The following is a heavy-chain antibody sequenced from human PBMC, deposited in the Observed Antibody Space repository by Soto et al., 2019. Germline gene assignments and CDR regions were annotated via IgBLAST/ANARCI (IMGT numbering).Heavy chain of an antibody. CDR2: IIPIFGTA. J-gene: IGHJ6*02. V-gene: IGHV1-69*13. CDR1: GGTFSSYA. Sequence: SVKLYCKASGGTFSSYAISWVRQAPGQGLEWMGGIIPIFGTANYVQKFQGRVTITADESTSTAYMELSSLRSEDTAVYYCAKTRLEKYCSSTSCYTYYHYGMDVWGQGTTVTVSS. CDR3: AKTRLEKYCSSTSCYTYYHYGMDV. D-gene: IGHD2-2*01.